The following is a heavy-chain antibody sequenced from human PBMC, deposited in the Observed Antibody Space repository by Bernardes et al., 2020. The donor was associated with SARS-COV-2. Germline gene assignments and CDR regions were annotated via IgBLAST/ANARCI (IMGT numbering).Heavy chain of an antibody. V-gene: IGHV3-20*04. CDR2: INWNGDKT. D-gene: IGHD2-2*02. Sequence: GGSLRLSCAASRFTFEDFDEYGMAWVRQVPGKGLEWVSGINWNGDKTGYADSVKGRFTISRDFAKKSLSLQMHSLRVEDTAFYYCVRSIGDESGNTGPRFDPWGQGTLVTVSS. CDR1: RFTFEDFDEYG. J-gene: IGHJ5*02. CDR3: VRSIGDESGNTGPRFDP.